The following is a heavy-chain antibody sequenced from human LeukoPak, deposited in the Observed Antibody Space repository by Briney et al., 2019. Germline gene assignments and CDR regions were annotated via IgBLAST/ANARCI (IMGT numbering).Heavy chain of an antibody. CDR2: INSDGSST. CDR3: ARDFGGLYFDY. CDR1: GFTFSSYW. J-gene: IGHJ4*02. D-gene: IGHD3-10*01. V-gene: IGHV3-74*01. Sequence: GGSLRLSCAASGFTFSSYWMHWVRQAPGKGLVWVSRINSDGSSTSYADSVNGRFTISRDNAKNTLYLQMNSLRAEDTAVYYCARDFGGLYFDYWGQGTLVTVSS.